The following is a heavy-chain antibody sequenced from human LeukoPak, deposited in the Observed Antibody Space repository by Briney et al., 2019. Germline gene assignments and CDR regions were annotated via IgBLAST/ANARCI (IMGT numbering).Heavy chain of an antibody. J-gene: IGHJ6*02. CDR2: ISSSSSTI. V-gene: IGHV3-48*01. D-gene: IGHD3-10*01. Sequence: PGGSLRLSCAASGFTFSSYSMNWVRQAPGKGLEWVSYISSSSSTIYYADSVKGRFTISRENAKNSLYLQMNSLRAGDTAVYYCAREGVYGSGAESLYGMDVWGQGTTVTVSS. CDR3: AREGVYGSGAESLYGMDV. CDR1: GFTFSSYS.